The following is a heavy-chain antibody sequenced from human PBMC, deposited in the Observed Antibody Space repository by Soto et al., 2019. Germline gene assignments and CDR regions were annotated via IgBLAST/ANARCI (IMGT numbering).Heavy chain of an antibody. CDR2: IKQDESEK. J-gene: IGHJ5*02. CDR3: VRGGSNYAS. Sequence: LRLSCTASGFTFSDSWMTWVRQAPGKGLEWVARIKQDESEKKYADSVKGRFSISRDNAKNSMYLQMDSLRGEDTAVYYCVRGGSNYASWGQGTLVTVSS. V-gene: IGHV3-7*01. CDR1: GFTFSDSW. D-gene: IGHD4-4*01.